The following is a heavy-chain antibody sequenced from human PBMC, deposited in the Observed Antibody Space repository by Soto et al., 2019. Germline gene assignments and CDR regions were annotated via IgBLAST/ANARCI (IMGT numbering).Heavy chain of an antibody. CDR3: ARADRTLVTSYGLDV. Sequence: SETLSLTCAVSGGSFSGFYWTWIRQPPGEGLEWIGEINHSGTTNYNPSLRSRLTISLDSSKKHFSLKLTSMTAADAAVYYCARADRTLVTSYGLDVWGQGTTVTVSS. V-gene: IGHV4-34*01. CDR1: GGSFSGFY. CDR2: INHSGTT. D-gene: IGHD2-21*02. J-gene: IGHJ6*02.